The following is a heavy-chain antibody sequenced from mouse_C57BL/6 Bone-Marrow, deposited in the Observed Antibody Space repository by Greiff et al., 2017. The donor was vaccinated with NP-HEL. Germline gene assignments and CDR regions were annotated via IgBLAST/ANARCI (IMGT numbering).Heavy chain of an antibody. CDR1: GYTFTSYW. CDR3: ASNTFYYYGSRGFAY. V-gene: IGHV1-69*01. CDR2: IDPSDGYT. D-gene: IGHD1-1*01. J-gene: IGHJ3*01. Sequence: QVQLQQPGAELVMPGASVKLSCKASGYTFTSYWMHWVKQRPGHGLEWIGEIDPSDGYTTYNQKFKGKSILTVDKSSSTAYMQLSSLTSEDSAVYYCASNTFYYYGSRGFAYWGQGTLVTVSA.